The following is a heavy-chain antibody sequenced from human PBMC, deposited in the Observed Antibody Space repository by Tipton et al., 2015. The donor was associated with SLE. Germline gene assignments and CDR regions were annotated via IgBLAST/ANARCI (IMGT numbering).Heavy chain of an antibody. D-gene: IGHD6-13*01. CDR1: GGSISSSSYY. V-gene: IGHV4-39*07. Sequence: TLSLPSPFSGGSISSSSYYWGWIRQPPGKGLEWIGSIYYSGSTYYNPSLKSRVTISVDTSKNQFSLKLSSVTAADTAVYYCARVGDEAAAALGYWGQGTLVTVSS. CDR3: ARVGDEAAAALGY. J-gene: IGHJ4*02. CDR2: IYYSGST.